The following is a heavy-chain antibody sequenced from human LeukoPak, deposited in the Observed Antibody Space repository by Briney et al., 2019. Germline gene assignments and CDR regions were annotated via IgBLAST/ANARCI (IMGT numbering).Heavy chain of an antibody. D-gene: IGHD6-13*01. V-gene: IGHV3-21*01. Sequence: GGSLRLSCAASGFTFSSYSMNWVRQAPGKGLEWVSSISSSSSYIYYADSVKGRFTISRDNAKNSLYLQMNGLRAEDTAVYYCARDRGTTWSEYYFDYWGQGTLVTVSS. CDR1: GFTFSSYS. CDR2: ISSSSSYI. J-gene: IGHJ4*02. CDR3: ARDRGTTWSEYYFDY.